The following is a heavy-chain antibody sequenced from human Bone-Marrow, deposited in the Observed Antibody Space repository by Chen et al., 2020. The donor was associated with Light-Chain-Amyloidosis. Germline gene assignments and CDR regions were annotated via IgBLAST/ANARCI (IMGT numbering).Heavy chain of an antibody. J-gene: IGHJ4*01. D-gene: IGHD2-2*01. CDR1: GFTLSTYA. CDR3: AKDRCTSISCSDFDY. V-gene: IGHV3-23*04. CDR2: ARGGDGPT. Sequence: VQLVESGGGLVQPGGSLRLACVGSGFTLSTYAMTWVRQAPGKGLEWVSVARGGDGPTYYADSVRGRFTIYRDNSKNTLYLQMNSLRAEDTAVYYCAKDRCTSISCSDFDYWGQGTLVTVSS.